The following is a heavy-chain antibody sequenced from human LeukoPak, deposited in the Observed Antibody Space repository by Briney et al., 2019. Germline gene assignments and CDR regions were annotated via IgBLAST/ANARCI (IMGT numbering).Heavy chain of an antibody. D-gene: IGHD6-19*01. CDR3: ASRIAVAGTGFDY. J-gene: IGHJ4*02. CDR1: GGAFSSYA. Sequence: SVKVSCKASGGAFSSYAISWVRQAPGQGLEWMGGIIPIFGTANYAQKFQGRVTITADKSTSTTYMELSSLRSEDTAVYYCASRIAVAGTGFDYWGQGTLVTVSS. CDR2: IIPIFGTA. V-gene: IGHV1-69*06.